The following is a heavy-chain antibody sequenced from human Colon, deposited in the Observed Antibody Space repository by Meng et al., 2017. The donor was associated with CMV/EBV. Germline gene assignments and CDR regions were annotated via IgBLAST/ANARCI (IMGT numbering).Heavy chain of an antibody. CDR2: ISSSGSPI. V-gene: IGHV3-11*04. CDR1: YD. Sequence: YDMSWIRQAQGKGLEWVSDISSSGSPIYYADSVKGRFTISRDNAKNSLYLQMNSLRAEDTAVYYCVRVPLSPYYGSGTYYPGWFDPWGQGTLVTVSS. D-gene: IGHD3-10*01. J-gene: IGHJ5*02. CDR3: VRVPLSPYYGSGTYYPGWFDP.